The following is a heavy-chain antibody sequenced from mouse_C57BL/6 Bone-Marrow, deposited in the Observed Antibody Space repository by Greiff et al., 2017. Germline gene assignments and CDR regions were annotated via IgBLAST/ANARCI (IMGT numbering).Heavy chain of an antibody. CDR3: TRTYDYGKYFDV. V-gene: IGHV5-9-1*02. J-gene: IGHJ1*03. CDR2: ISSGGDYI. D-gene: IGHD2-4*01. CDR1: GFTFSSYA. Sequence: EVLLVESGAGLVKPGGSLKLSCAASGFTFSSYAMSWVRQTPEKRLEWVAYISSGGDYIYYADTVKGRFTISRDNARNTLYLQMSSLKSEDTAMYYCTRTYDYGKYFDVWGTGTTVTGSS.